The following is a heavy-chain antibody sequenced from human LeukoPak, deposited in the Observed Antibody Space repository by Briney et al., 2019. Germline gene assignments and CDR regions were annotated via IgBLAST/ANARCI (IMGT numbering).Heavy chain of an antibody. CDR1: EFPFRAYY. V-gene: IGHV3-11*04. Sequence: GGSLRLSCTVSEFPFRAYYMRWIRQAPGKGLEWISYIGLSGYPFDYADSVKGRFTISRDNAKNSLYLDMNSLRDEDSAVYYCARMDFSSGSFNYWGPGTLVTVSS. D-gene: IGHD3-22*01. CDR2: IGLSGYPF. CDR3: ARMDFSSGSFNY. J-gene: IGHJ4*02.